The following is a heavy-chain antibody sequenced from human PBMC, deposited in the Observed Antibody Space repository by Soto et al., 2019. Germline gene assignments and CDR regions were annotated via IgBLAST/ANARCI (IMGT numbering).Heavy chain of an antibody. J-gene: IGHJ4*02. Sequence: ASVKVSCKASRYTFTSYTMYWVRQAPGQGLEWMGWINAGNGNTKYSQKFQGRVTITRDTSARTAYMELSSLRSEDTAVYYCAREGGYSYGFDYWGQGTLVTVSS. CDR1: RYTFTSYT. CDR3: AREGGYSYGFDY. V-gene: IGHV1-3*01. CDR2: INAGNGNT. D-gene: IGHD5-18*01.